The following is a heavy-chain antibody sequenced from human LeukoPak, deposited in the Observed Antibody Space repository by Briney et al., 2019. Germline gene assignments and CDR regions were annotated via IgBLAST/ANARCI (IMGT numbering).Heavy chain of an antibody. CDR1: GGSISSGGYS. CDR2: IYYSGST. V-gene: IGHV4-30-4*07. CDR3: AREQDYYDSSGSYYFDY. Sequence: SGTLSLTCAVSGGSISSGGYSWSWVRQPPGKGLEWIGYIYYSGSTYYNPSLKSRVTISVDTSKNQFSLKLSSVTAADTAVYYCAREQDYYDSSGSYYFDYWGQGTLVTVSS. D-gene: IGHD3-22*01. J-gene: IGHJ4*02.